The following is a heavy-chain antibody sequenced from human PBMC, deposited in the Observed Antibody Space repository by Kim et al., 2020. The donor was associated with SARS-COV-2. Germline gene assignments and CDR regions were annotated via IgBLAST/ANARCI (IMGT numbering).Heavy chain of an antibody. Sequence: GGSLRLSCAASGFSFSTYEMNWVRQAPGKGLEWISHINPDSTRIFHAESVKGRFTISRDNAKNSLYLQMHNLRAEDTALYYCARDRRDGGYPNPDYWGQGTLVTVSS. CDR3: ARDRRDGGYPNPDY. D-gene: IGHD5-12*01. V-gene: IGHV3-48*03. CDR2: INPDSTRI. J-gene: IGHJ4*02. CDR1: GFSFSTYE.